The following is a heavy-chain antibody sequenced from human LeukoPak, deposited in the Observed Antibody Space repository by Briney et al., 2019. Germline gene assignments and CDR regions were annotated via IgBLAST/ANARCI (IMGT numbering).Heavy chain of an antibody. D-gene: IGHD3-22*01. Sequence: SVKVSCKASGGTLSSYAISWVRQAPGQGLEWMGRIIPIFGIANYAQKFQGRVTITADKSTSTAYMELSSLRSEDTAVYYCASYYYDSSGYYYPLDYWGQGTLVTVSS. CDR2: IIPIFGIA. CDR3: ASYYYDSSGYYYPLDY. V-gene: IGHV1-69*04. CDR1: GGTLSSYA. J-gene: IGHJ4*02.